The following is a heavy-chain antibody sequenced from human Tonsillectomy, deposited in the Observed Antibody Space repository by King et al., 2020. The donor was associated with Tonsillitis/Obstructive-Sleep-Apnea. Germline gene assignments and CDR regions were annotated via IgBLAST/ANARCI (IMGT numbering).Heavy chain of an antibody. V-gene: IGHV3-30*04. J-gene: IGHJ6*03. CDR1: GFTFRSYA. Sequence: VQLVESGGGVVQPGRSLRLSCAASGFTFRSYAIYWVRQAPGKGLEWVAVISYDGSNKYYADSVKGRFTISRDNSKNTLYLEMNSLRGEDTAVYYCARGPGPMVRAERDGGYMDVWGKGPTVTVSS. CDR2: ISYDGSNK. CDR3: ARGPGPMVRAERDGGYMDV. D-gene: IGHD3-10*01.